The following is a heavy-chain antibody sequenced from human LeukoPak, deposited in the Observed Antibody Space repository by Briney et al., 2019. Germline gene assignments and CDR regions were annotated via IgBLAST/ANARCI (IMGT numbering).Heavy chain of an antibody. V-gene: IGHV1-8*02. CDR3: ARREKYYDFWSGYRATHGIGAFDI. D-gene: IGHD3-3*01. J-gene: IGHJ3*02. CDR1: GYTFTGYY. CDR2: MNPNSGNT. Sequence: ASVKVSCKASGYTFTGYYIHWVRQAPGQGLEWMGWMNPNSGNTGYAQKFQGRVTMTRNTSISTAYMELSSLRSEDTAVYYCARREKYYDFWSGYRATHGIGAFDIWGQGTMVTVSS.